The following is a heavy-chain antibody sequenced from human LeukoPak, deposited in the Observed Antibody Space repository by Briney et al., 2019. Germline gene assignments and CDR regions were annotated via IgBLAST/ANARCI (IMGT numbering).Heavy chain of an antibody. CDR3: ARGYCSSTSCYDAFDI. CDR2: INPNSGAT. Sequence: GSVKVSCEASGYTFNGQCMHWVRQAPGQGLEWVGWINPNSGATDYAQKFQGRVALTRDTSINTVYMELNSLRYDDTAVYYCARGYCSSTSCYDAFDIWGQGTMVTVSS. V-gene: IGHV1-2*02. J-gene: IGHJ3*02. D-gene: IGHD2-2*01. CDR1: GYTFNGQC.